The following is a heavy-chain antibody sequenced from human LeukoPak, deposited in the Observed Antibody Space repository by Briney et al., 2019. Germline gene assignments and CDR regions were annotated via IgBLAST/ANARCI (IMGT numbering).Heavy chain of an antibody. J-gene: IGHJ5*02. CDR2: INPNSGGT. V-gene: IGHV1-2*02. Sequence: ASVKVSCKASGYTFTGHYMHWVRQAPGQGLEWMGWINPNSGGTNYAQKFQGRVTMTRDTSISTAYMELSRLRSDDTAVYYCARDRIAALNWFDPWGQGTLVTVSS. D-gene: IGHD6-13*01. CDR3: ARDRIAALNWFDP. CDR1: GYTFTGHY.